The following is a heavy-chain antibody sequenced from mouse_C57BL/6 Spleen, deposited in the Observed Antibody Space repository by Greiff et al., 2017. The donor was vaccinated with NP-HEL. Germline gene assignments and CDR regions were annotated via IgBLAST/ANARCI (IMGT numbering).Heavy chain of an antibody. CDR2: INPKNGGT. CDR1: GYTFTDYY. D-gene: IGHD2-3*01. V-gene: IGHV1-26*01. Sequence: EVQLQQSGPELVKPGASVKISCKASGYTFTDYYMNWVKQSHGKSLEWIGDINPKNGGTSYNQKFKGKATLTLDKSSSTAYMELRSLTSEDSAVYYCARNRRVDGYWYYFDYWGQGTTLTVSS. CDR3: ARNRRVDGYWYYFDY. J-gene: IGHJ2*01.